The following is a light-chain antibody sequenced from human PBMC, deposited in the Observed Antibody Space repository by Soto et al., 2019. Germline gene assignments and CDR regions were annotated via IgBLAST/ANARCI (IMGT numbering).Light chain of an antibody. CDR2: HAS. CDR1: QSVSSY. Sequence: EIVLTQSPATLSLSPWERATLSCRASQSVSSYLAWYQQKPGQAPRLLIYHASARATGIPARFSGSGSGTEFTLTISGLQSEDFAVYYCQQYNNWPPWTFGQGTKVDIK. CDR3: QQYNNWPPWT. V-gene: IGKV3-15*01. J-gene: IGKJ1*01.